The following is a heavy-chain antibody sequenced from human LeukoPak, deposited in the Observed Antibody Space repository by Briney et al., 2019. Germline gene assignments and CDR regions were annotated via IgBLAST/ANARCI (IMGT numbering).Heavy chain of an antibody. D-gene: IGHD2-15*01. CDR2: IAFDGSNQ. V-gene: IGHV3-30*18. Sequence: HPGRSLRLSCAASGFTFITHGMHWVRQAPGKGLEWVAIIAFDGSNQYYADFVKGRFTISRDNSKNTLYLQMNSLRAEDTAVYYCAKDLSRGWSLDYWGQGTLVTVSS. J-gene: IGHJ4*02. CDR3: AKDLSRGWSLDY. CDR1: GFTFITHG.